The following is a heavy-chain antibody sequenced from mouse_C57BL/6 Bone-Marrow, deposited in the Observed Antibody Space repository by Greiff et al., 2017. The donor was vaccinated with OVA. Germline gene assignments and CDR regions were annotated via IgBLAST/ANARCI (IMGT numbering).Heavy chain of an antibody. Sequence: VQLKESGAELVKPGASVKLSCTASSFNIKDYYMHWVKQRTEQGLEWIGRIDPEDGETKYAPKFQGKATITADTSSNTAYLQLSSLTSEDTAVYYCAYGYDGAYWGQGTLVTVSA. V-gene: IGHV14-2*01. CDR1: SFNIKDYY. J-gene: IGHJ3*01. CDR3: AYGYDGAY. CDR2: IDPEDGET. D-gene: IGHD2-2*01.